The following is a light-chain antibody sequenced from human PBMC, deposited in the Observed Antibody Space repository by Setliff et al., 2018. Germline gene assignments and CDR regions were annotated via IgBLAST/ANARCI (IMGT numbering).Light chain of an antibody. CDR2: DVT. V-gene: IGLV2-14*01. CDR3: LSYTSDTTHAV. Sequence: QSALAQPAAASGSPGQSIAISCTGTSRDVGGYNFVSWYQQHPDKAPKLLIYDVTVRPSGVSDRFSGSKSGNTASLTISGLQAEDEADYYCLSYTSDTTHAVFGGGTKVTVL. J-gene: IGLJ3*02. CDR1: SRDVGGYNF.